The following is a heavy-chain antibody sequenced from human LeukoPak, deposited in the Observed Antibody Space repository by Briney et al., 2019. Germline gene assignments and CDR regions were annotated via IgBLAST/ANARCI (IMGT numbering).Heavy chain of an antibody. CDR2: IKEDGTEK. D-gene: IGHD3-9*01. V-gene: IGHV3-7*01. CDR3: ARDHHDVLTGYYSNYYNYYYMDV. Sequence: GGSLRLSCVASGFTFNSYWMSWVRQAPGKGLEWVANIKEDGTEKYHVDSVRGRFTLSRDNAENSLYLQMSSLRAEDTAVYYCARDHHDVLTGYYSNYYNYYYMDVWGKGTTVTVSS. J-gene: IGHJ6*03. CDR1: GFTFNSYW.